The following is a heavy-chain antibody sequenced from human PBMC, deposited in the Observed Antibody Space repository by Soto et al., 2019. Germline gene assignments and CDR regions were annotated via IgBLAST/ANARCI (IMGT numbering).Heavy chain of an antibody. Sequence: EVQLVETGGGLIQPGGSLRLSCAASGFSVGSNYMPWVRQSPGKGLEWVSLIYSNGDTDYADYVKGRCSISRDNFKNTLYLQMNNLRAEDTAVYHCARKSDSSPVPEADGVWGRGTLVTVSS. D-gene: IGHD2-8*01. CDR2: IYSNGDT. CDR1: GFSVGSNY. CDR3: ARKSDSSPVPEADGV. V-gene: IGHV3-53*02. J-gene: IGHJ4*02.